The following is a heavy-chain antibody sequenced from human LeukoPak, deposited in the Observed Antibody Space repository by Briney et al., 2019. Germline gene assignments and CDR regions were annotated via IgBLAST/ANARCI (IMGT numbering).Heavy chain of an antibody. D-gene: IGHD6-13*01. CDR3: TSVRSSSWYDY. V-gene: IGHV3-74*01. CDR1: GFTFSTSW. J-gene: IGHJ4*02. Sequence: GGSLRLSCATSGFTFSTSWMHWVRQAPGKGLVWVARISSDGTTTTYADSVKGRFTISGDNAKNTLFLQMNSLRVDDTAVYYCTSVRSSSWYDYWGQGALVTVSS. CDR2: ISSDGTTT.